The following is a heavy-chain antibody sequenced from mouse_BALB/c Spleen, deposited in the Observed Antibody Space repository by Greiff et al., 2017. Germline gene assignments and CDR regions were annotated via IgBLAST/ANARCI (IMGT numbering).Heavy chain of an antibody. J-gene: IGHJ2*01. D-gene: IGHD2-14*01. CDR3: ARGGNYFDY. V-gene: IGHV1S22*01. Sequence: LQQPGSELVRPGASVKLSCKASGYTFTSYWMHWVKQRHGQGLEWIGNIYPGSGSTNYDEKFKSKGTLTVDTSSSTAYMHLSSLTSEDSAVYFCARGGNYFDYWGQGTTLTVSS. CDR1: GYTFTSYW. CDR2: IYPGSGST.